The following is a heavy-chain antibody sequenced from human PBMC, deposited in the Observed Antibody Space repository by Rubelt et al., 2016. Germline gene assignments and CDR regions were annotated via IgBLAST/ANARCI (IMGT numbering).Heavy chain of an antibody. CDR3: ATSSGYSSGWGAFDI. CDR2: MNPNSGGT. CDR1: GYTFTGYY. J-gene: IGHJ3*02. D-gene: IGHD6-19*01. V-gene: IGHV1-2*02. Sequence: QVQLVQSGSELKKPGASVKVSCKASGYTFTGYYMHWVRQAPGQGLEWMGWMNPNSGGTNYAQRVQGRVTMTRDTSISSAYMELNRLTPDDTAVYYCATSSGYSSGWGAFDIWGQGTMVTVSS.